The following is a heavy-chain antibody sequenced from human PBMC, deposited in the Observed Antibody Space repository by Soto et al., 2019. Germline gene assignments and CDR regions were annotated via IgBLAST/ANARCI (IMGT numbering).Heavy chain of an antibody. J-gene: IGHJ4*02. Sequence: QVQLQESGPGLLKPSQTLSLTCTVSGCSISSGGYYWSWIRQHPGKGLEWVGYISYSGSTYYNPSLKSRVNISVNTSKNKFSLKLRSVTAADTAVYYCARTSAEREACDYWGQGTLVTVSS. D-gene: IGHD1-26*01. V-gene: IGHV4-31*03. CDR2: ISYSGST. CDR1: GCSISSGGYY. CDR3: ARTSAEREACDY.